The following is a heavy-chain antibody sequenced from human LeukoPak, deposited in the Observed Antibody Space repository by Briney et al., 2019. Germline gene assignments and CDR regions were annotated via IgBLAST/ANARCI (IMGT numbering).Heavy chain of an antibody. CDR1: GFTFDDYA. CDR3: AEGDCSSTGCYKGFLSHFDY. D-gene: IGHD2-2*02. Sequence: GRSLRLACAAYGFTFDDYAIHSVRQAAGKGLEWDSGIKWKSGSISYAESVNDQFPISIDNAQNSVYLQMNSLRGEETALYYCAEGDCSSTGCYKGFLSHFDYWGQGTLVTVSS. V-gene: IGHV3-9*01. CDR2: IKWKSGSI. J-gene: IGHJ4*02.